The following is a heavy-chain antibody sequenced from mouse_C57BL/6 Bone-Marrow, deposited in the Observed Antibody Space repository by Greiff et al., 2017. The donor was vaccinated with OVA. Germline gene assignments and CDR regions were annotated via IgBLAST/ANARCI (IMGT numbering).Heavy chain of an antibody. Sequence: EVQGVESGPGMVKPSQSLSLTCTVTGYSITSGYDWHWIRHFPGNKLEWMGYIGYSGSTNYNTSLKSRISITHDPSKNHFFLKLNSVPTEDTATYYCAIAGTAQATPAWFAYWGQGTLVTVSA. CDR2: IGYSGST. J-gene: IGHJ3*01. CDR1: GYSITSGYD. CDR3: AIAGTAQATPAWFAY. D-gene: IGHD3-2*02. V-gene: IGHV3-1*01.